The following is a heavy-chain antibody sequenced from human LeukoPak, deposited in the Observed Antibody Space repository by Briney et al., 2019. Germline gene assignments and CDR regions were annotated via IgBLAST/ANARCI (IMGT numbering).Heavy chain of an antibody. Sequence: GGSLRLSCAASGFTFSSYGMHWVRQAPGKGLEWVAFIRYDGSNKCYADSVKGRFTISRDNSKNTLYLQMNSLRAEDTAVYYCAKDKSSGPYYYYYMDVWGKGTTVTVSS. D-gene: IGHD5-12*01. V-gene: IGHV3-30*02. J-gene: IGHJ6*03. CDR1: GFTFSSYG. CDR3: AKDKSSGPYYYYYMDV. CDR2: IRYDGSNK.